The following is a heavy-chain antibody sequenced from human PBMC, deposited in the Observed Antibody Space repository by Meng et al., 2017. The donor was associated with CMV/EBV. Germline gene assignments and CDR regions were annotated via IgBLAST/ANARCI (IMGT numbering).Heavy chain of an antibody. Sequence: GESLKISCAASGFTFSGYYMSWIRQAPGKGLEWVSYISSSGSTIYYADSVKGRFTISRDNAKNSLYLQMNSLRAADTAVYYCARDHMVGSSWYQPPIYYYYGMDVWGQGTTVTISS. CDR3: ARDHMVGSSWYQPPIYYYYGMDV. V-gene: IGHV3-11*04. CDR2: ISSSGSTI. D-gene: IGHD6-13*01. J-gene: IGHJ6*02. CDR1: GFTFSGYY.